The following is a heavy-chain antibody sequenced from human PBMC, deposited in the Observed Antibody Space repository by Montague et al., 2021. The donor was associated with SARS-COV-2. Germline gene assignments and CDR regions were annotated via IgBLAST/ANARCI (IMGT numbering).Heavy chain of an antibody. CDR2: VYTTGST. J-gene: IGHJ4*02. CDR1: GGSISSDGYY. V-gene: IGHV4-61*02. D-gene: IGHD5-12*01. CDR3: ARAVIYGGYAFAYFDF. Sequence: TLSLTCTVSGGSISSDGYYWSWIRQPAGKGLEWIGRVYTTGSTNYNPSLKSRVTISGDTSRNQFSLRLTSVTAADTAMYYCARAVIYGGYAFAYFDFWGQGVLVTVSS.